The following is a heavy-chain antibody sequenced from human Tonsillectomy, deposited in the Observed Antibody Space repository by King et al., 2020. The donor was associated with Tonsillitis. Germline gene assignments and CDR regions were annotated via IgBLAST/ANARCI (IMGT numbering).Heavy chain of an antibody. J-gene: IGHJ5*02. CDR1: GFTFSDYY. CDR3: VRDCVGNWFDP. CDR2: ISSSSSYT. Sequence: VQLVESGVGLVKPGGSLRLSCAASGFTFSDYYMSWIRQAPGKGLEWVSYISSSSSYTNYADSVKGRFTISRDNAKNSLYLQMNSLRAEDTAVYYCVRDCVGNWFDPWGQGTLVTVSS. V-gene: IGHV3-11*05. D-gene: IGHD1-26*01.